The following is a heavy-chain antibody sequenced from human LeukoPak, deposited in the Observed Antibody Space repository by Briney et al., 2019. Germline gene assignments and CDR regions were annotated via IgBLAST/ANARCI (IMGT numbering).Heavy chain of an antibody. CDR3: ARARLAPPYYMDV. CDR1: SGSISNYY. D-gene: IGHD3-16*01. V-gene: IGHV4-59*01. CDR2: VYYSGTT. J-gene: IGHJ6*03. Sequence: SETLSLTCTVSSGSISNYYWTWIRQPPGKGLEWIGYVYYSGTTEYNPSLKSRVNIAVDTSKNQLSLKLSSVTAADTAVYYCARARLAPPYYMDVWDKGTTVTVSS.